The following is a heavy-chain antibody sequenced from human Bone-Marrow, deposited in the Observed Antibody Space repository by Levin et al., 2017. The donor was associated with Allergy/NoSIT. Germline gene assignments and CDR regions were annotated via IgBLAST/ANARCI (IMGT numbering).Heavy chain of an antibody. Sequence: ASVKVSCKASGHIFTVYYINWVRQAPGQGLEWIGRINPNTGGTDYAQKFQGRDTMTRDASISTASMELSTLRSDDTAVYYCAVLAKFSGGGSWGQGTLVTVSS. J-gene: IGHJ5*02. CDR1: GHIFTVYY. V-gene: IGHV1-2*02. CDR3: AVLAKFSGGGS. CDR2: INPNTGGT. D-gene: IGHD3-10*01.